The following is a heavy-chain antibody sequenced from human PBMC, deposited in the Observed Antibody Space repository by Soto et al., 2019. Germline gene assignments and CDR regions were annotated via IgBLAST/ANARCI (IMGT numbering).Heavy chain of an antibody. CDR2: IYHSGST. J-gene: IGHJ4*02. V-gene: IGHV4-4*02. CDR3: ARLGYGSGSYAPVDY. D-gene: IGHD3-10*01. Sequence: PSETLSLTCAVSGGSISSSNWWSWVRQPPGKGLEWIGEIYHSGSTNYNPSLKSRVTISVDKSKNQFSLKLSSVTAADTAVYYCARLGYGSGSYAPVDYWGQGTLVTVSS. CDR1: GGSISSSNW.